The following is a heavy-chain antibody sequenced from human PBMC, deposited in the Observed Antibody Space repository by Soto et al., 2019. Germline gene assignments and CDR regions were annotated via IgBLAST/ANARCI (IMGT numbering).Heavy chain of an antibody. CDR3: ARVKLGYYDFWSGYPYYFDY. D-gene: IGHD3-3*01. CDR1: GYTFTSYG. Sequence: GASVKVSCKASGYTFTSYGISWVRQAPGQGLEWMGWISAYNGNTNYAQKLQGRVTMTTDTSTSTAYMELRSLRPDDTAVYYCARVKLGYYDFWSGYPYYFDYWGQGTLVTVSS. CDR2: ISAYNGNT. J-gene: IGHJ4*02. V-gene: IGHV1-18*01.